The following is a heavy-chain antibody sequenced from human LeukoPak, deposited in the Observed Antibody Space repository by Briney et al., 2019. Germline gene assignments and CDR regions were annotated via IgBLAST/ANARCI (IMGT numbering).Heavy chain of an antibody. CDR2: MNPNSGNT. J-gene: IGHJ6*03. CDR3: AKGPRIQLWSGYYYYMDV. D-gene: IGHD5-18*01. CDR1: GYTLTSYG. Sequence: ASVKVSCKASGYTLTSYGISWVRQAPGQGLEWMGWMNPNSGNTDYAQKFQGRVTITRNTSISTAYMELSSLRSEDTAVYYCAKGPRIQLWSGYYYYMDVWGKGTTVTVSS. V-gene: IGHV1-8*03.